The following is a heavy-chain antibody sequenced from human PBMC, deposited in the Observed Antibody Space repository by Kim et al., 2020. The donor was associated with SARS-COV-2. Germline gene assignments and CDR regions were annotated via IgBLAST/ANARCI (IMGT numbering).Heavy chain of an antibody. J-gene: IGHJ6*02. D-gene: IGHD3-10*01. CDR2: ISAYNGNT. V-gene: IGHV1-18*01. CDR1: GYTFIGYG. CDR3: ANSIRITMVRGVLQLGMDV. Sequence: ASVKVSCKASGYTFIGYGFSWVRQAPGQGLEWMGWISAYNGNTNYAQKLQGRVTMTTDTSTSTAYMELRSLRSDDTVVYYCANSIRITMVRGVLQLGMDVWGQGTTVTVSS.